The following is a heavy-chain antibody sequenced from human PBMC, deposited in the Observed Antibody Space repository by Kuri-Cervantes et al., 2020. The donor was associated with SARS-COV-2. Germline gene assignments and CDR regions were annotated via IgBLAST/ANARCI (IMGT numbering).Heavy chain of an antibody. V-gene: IGHV3-30*18. CDR1: GFTFSSYG. Sequence: GESLKIACAASGFTFSSYGMHWVRQAPGQGLEWVAVISYDGSNKYYTDSVKGRFTISIDQSKNTGYLQMDSPRVEDTAIYYCAKEAMTTVTYYFDNWGQGTLVTVSS. CDR2: ISYDGSNK. J-gene: IGHJ4*02. CDR3: AKEAMTTVTYYFDN. D-gene: IGHD4-17*01.